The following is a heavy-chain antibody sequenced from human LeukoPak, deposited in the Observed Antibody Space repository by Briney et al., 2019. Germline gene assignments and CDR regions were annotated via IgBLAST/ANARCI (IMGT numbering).Heavy chain of an antibody. D-gene: IGHD3-9*01. CDR3: ARSGALTGYLY. CDR1: GGSISSYY. CDR2: IYYSGNT. J-gene: IGHJ4*02. V-gene: IGHV4-59*01. Sequence: PSETLSLTCTASGGSISSYYWSWIRQTPGKGLEWIGYIYYSGNTNYNPSLKSRVTTSVDTSKNQFSLKLSSVTAADTAVYYCARSGALTGYLYWGQGTLVTVSS.